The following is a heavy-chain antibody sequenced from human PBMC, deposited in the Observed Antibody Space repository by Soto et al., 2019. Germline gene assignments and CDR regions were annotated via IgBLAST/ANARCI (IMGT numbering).Heavy chain of an antibody. CDR1: GGSLISGGYY. D-gene: IGHD6-13*01. CDR3: ATNVHGISWFFSWFGT. Sequence: SETLSLTCTVSGGSLISGGYYWTWIRQHPGKGLEWIGYVYHTGKTYYNPSLESRLTMSIDTSKNQFSLKLTSVTAADTAVYYCATNVHGISWFFSWFGTWGQGALVTVSS. CDR2: VYHTGKT. J-gene: IGHJ5*02. V-gene: IGHV4-31*03.